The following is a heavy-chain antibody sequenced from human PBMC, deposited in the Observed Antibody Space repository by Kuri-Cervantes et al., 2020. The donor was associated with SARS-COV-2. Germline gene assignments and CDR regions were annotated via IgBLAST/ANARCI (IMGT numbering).Heavy chain of an antibody. CDR1: YGTLTGYQ. J-gene: IGHJ6*03. CDR3: ARGINGYFFFYYLDV. V-gene: IGHV4-34*01. CDR2: INHRGDT. Sequence: SETLSLTCALYYGTLTGYQWSWIRQPPGKGLEWIGGINHRGDTYYNPSHEGRVTISRDTSENKFSLRLSSVTAADTAVYYCARGINGYFFFYYLDVWGKGTTVTVSS. D-gene: IGHD3-22*01.